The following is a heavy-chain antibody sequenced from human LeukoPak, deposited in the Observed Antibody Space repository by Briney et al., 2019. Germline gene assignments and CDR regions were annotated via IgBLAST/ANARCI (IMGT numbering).Heavy chain of an antibody. CDR3: ARASWEFEEAATLDY. Sequence: SETLSLTCAVYGGSFSGYYWSWIRQPPGKGLEWIGEVNHSGSTNYNPSLKSRVTISVDTSKNQFSLKLSSVTAADTAVYYCARASWEFEEAATLDYWGQGTLVTVSS. D-gene: IGHD2-15*01. CDR1: GGSFSGYY. CDR2: VNHSGST. V-gene: IGHV4-34*01. J-gene: IGHJ4*02.